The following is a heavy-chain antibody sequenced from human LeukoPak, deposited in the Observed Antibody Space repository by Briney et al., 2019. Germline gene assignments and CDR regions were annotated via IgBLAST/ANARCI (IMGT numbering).Heavy chain of an antibody. D-gene: IGHD3-16*01. Sequence: GGSLRLSCAISRFTFSSNAMNWVRQAPGKGLEWVSTVIGGGSTYHADSVKGRFTISRDNAKNSLYLQMSNLRAEDTAVYFCARGGGLDVWGQGATVTVSS. CDR1: RFTFSSNA. CDR2: VIGGGST. V-gene: IGHV3-21*04. CDR3: ARGGGLDV. J-gene: IGHJ6*02.